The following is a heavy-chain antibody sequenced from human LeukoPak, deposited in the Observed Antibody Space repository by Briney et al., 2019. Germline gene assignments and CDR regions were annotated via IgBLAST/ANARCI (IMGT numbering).Heavy chain of an antibody. J-gene: IGHJ4*02. Sequence: PGRSLRLSCAASGFTFDDYAMHWVRQAPGKGLEWVAVISYDGSNKYYADSVKGRFTISRDNSKNTLYLQMNSLRAEDTAVYYCARDFRYYGSGSYYNLADYWGQGTLVTVSS. CDR3: ARDFRYYGSGSYYNLADY. CDR2: ISYDGSNK. CDR1: GFTFDDYA. V-gene: IGHV3-30-3*01. D-gene: IGHD3-10*01.